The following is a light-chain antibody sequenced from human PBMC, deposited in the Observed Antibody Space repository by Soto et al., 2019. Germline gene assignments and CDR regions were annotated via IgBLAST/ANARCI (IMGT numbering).Light chain of an antibody. V-gene: IGKV1-5*01. CDR3: QQYDNSPIT. CDR1: QSISDY. CDR2: DAS. Sequence: DIQMTPSPSTRSAPLGYRVILTCRASQSISDYLAWYQQKPGKAPKLLIYDASNLESGVPSTFSGSGSGTEFTLTISRLEPEDFAVYYCQQYDNSPITFGQGTRLEIK. J-gene: IGKJ5*01.